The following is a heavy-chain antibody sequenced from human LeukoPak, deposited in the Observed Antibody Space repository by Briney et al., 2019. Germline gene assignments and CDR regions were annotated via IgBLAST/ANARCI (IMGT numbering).Heavy chain of an antibody. CDR3: ARPYYYDSRIDP. CDR1: GGSISSGDYY. D-gene: IGHD3-22*01. V-gene: IGHV4-30-4*01. Sequence: SQTLSLTCTVSGGSISSGDYYWSWIRQPPGKGLEWIAYMYYSGSTYYNPSLNSRVTMSADTSKNQLSLKLSAVTAEDTAVYYCARPYYYDSRIDPWGQGIMVTVSS. J-gene: IGHJ5*02. CDR2: MYYSGST.